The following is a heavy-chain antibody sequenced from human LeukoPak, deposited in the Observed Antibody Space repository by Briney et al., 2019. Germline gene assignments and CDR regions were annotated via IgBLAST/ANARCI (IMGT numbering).Heavy chain of an antibody. V-gene: IGHV1-2*02. Sequence: ASVKVSCKASGYTFTDYYMHWVRQAPGQGFEWMGWISPNSGGTHYAETFQGRVTMTRDTSISTAYMELSRLRSDDTAVYYCARLEQETTVTTLVGYYYYYMDVWGKGTTVTVSS. CDR1: GYTFTDYY. J-gene: IGHJ6*03. CDR2: ISPNSGGT. D-gene: IGHD4-17*01. CDR3: ARLEQETTVTTLVGYYYYYMDV.